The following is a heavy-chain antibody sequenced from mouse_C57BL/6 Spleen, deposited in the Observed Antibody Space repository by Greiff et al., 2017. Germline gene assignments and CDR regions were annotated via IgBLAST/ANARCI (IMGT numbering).Heavy chain of an antibody. V-gene: IGHV1-82*01. Sequence: VQLQQSGPELVKPGASVKISCKASGYAFSSPWMNWVKQRPGKGLEWIGRIYPGDGDTNYNGKFKGKATLTADKSSSTAYMQLSSLTSEDSAVYFCARSHYFDYWGQGTTLTVSS. CDR3: ARSHYFDY. CDR1: GYAFSSPW. CDR2: IYPGDGDT. J-gene: IGHJ2*01.